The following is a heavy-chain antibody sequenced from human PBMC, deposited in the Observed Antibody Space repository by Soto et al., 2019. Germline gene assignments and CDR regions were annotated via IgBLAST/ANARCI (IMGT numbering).Heavy chain of an antibody. V-gene: IGHV1-69*01. CDR2: IIPYYNTL. J-gene: IGHJ4*02. CDR1: EGTFNSYA. D-gene: IGHD6-13*01. CDR3: ASGASRWYPYFFDS. Sequence: QAQVVQSGAEVRKPGSSVKLSCKASEGTFNSYAIAWVRQAPGQGLEWMGGIIPYYNTLNYAQKFQDRVTIPADDSTNKVYMELSSLRPDDTAVYFCASGASRWYPYFFDSWAQGTLVTVSS.